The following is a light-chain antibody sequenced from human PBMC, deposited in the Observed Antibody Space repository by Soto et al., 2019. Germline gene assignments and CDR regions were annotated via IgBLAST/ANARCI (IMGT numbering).Light chain of an antibody. Sequence: DIPMTQSPSTLSASVGDRVTITCRASQTISSWLAWYQHKPGKAPKLLIYKASSLESGVPSRFSGSGSGTKFTLTISSLQPDDFATYFCQQYNSYPYTFGLGTKLEIK. CDR1: QTISSW. CDR3: QQYNSYPYT. V-gene: IGKV1-5*03. CDR2: KAS. J-gene: IGKJ2*01.